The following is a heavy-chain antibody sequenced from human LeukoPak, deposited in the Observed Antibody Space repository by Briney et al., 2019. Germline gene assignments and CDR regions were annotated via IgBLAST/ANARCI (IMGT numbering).Heavy chain of an antibody. D-gene: IGHD2-15*01. CDR3: ARDLVVAATEVSDY. Sequence: ASVKVSCKASGYTFTSYGISWVRQAPGQGLEWMGIINPSGGSTSYAQKFQGRVTMTRDTSTSTVYMELSSLRSEDTAVYYCARDLVVAATEVSDYWGQGTLVTVSS. J-gene: IGHJ4*02. V-gene: IGHV1-46*01. CDR1: GYTFTSYG. CDR2: INPSGGST.